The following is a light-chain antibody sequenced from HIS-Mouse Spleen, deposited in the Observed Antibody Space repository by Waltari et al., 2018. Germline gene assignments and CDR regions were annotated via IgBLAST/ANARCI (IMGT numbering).Light chain of an antibody. J-gene: IGLJ2*01. CDR1: ALPKKY. CDR2: EDS. Sequence: SYELTQPPSVSVSPGQTARITCSGDALPKKYAYWYQQKSGQAPVLVIYEDSKRPSGITEGVSGSSSGTMATLTISGAQVEDEADYYCYSTDSSGNHRVFGGGTKLTVL. CDR3: YSTDSSGNHRV. V-gene: IGLV3-10*01.